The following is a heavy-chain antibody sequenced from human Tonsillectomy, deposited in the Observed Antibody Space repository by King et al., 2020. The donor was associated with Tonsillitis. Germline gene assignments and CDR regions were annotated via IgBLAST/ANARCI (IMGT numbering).Heavy chain of an antibody. CDR2: IGNDGSVT. CDR3: AKEIKQVAGDWYFDH. Sequence: HGQLVQSGGGVVQPGRSLRLSCAASGFTFSRYGMHWVRQSPGEGLEWVAVIGNDGSVTYYADCVKGRFTLSIDNSENTLYMQMNSRRVEDTAVYYCAKEIKQVAGDWYFDHWGRGTLVIVSS. V-gene: IGHV3-30*18. J-gene: IGHJ2*01. D-gene: IGHD6-19*01. CDR1: GFTFSRYG.